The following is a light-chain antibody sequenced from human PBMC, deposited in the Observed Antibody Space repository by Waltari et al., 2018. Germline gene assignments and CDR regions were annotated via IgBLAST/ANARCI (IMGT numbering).Light chain of an antibody. Sequence: EIVITQSPASLSVSPGERATLSCTASQTVTNDLAWYQQKPGQAPKLLIFGASTRATGVPARFSDSGSGTEFTLTIGSVQSEDFAVYYCQQYSDWIAFGGGTKVDLK. CDR1: QTVTND. CDR2: GAS. J-gene: IGKJ4*01. CDR3: QQYSDWIA. V-gene: IGKV3-15*01.